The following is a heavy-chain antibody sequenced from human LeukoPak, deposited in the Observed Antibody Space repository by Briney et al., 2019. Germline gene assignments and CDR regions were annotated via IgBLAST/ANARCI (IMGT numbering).Heavy chain of an antibody. J-gene: IGHJ5*02. D-gene: IGHD3-22*01. Sequence: SETLSLTCTVSGGSISSSSYYWGWIRQPPGKGLDWIGSIYYSGSTYCNPSLKSRVTISVDTSKNQFSLKLSSVTAADTAVYYCARSSSGYYPEFDPWGQGTLVTVSS. CDR1: GGSISSSSYY. CDR2: IYYSGST. V-gene: IGHV4-39*07. CDR3: ARSSSGYYPEFDP.